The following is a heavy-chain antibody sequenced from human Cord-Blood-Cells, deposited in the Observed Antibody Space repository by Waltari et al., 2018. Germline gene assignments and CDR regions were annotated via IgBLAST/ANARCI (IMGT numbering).Heavy chain of an antibody. D-gene: IGHD6-13*01. CDR1: GYTFTGYY. V-gene: IGHV1-2*02. CDR3: ARTNHSSSWSHFDY. Sequence: QEQLVQPGAEEKTPRASVKVSCKASGYTFTGYYMPWGRQATGQGLEWMGWINPNSGGTNYAQKFQGRVTMTRDTSISTAYMELSRLRSDDTAVYYCARTNHSSSWSHFDYWGQGTLVTVSS. CDR2: INPNSGGT. J-gene: IGHJ4*02.